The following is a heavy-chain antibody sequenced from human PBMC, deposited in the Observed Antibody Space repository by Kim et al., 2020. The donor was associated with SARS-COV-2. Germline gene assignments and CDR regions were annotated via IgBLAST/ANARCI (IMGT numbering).Heavy chain of an antibody. CDR1: GGSFKIYG. D-gene: IGHD1-7*01. CDR2: IVPLLDST. Sequence: SVKVSCKVSGGSFKIYGINWVRLAPGQGLEWMGAIVPLLDSTNYAQKFQGRVTINADDSTATVYMEMRSLRSDDTAVYYCATTRNRNSGSYGMDVWGQGTTVTGS. V-gene: IGHV1-69*13. CDR3: ATTRNRNSGSYGMDV. J-gene: IGHJ6*02.